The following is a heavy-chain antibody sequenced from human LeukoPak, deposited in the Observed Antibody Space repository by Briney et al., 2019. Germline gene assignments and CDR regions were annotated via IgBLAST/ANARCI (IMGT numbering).Heavy chain of an antibody. J-gene: IGHJ3*02. CDR1: GGSISSSSYY. CDR2: IYYSGST. CDR3: ARGGYYDSSGYKAFDI. D-gene: IGHD3-22*01. V-gene: IGHV4-61*01. Sequence: PSETLSLTCTVSGGSISSSSYYWSWIRQPPGKGLEWIGYIYYSGSTNYNPSLKSRVTISVDTSKNQFSLKLSSVTAADTAVYYCARGGYYDSSGYKAFDIWGQGTMVTVSS.